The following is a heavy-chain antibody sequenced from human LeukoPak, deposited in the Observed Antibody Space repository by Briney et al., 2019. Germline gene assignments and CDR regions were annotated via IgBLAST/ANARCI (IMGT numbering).Heavy chain of an antibody. CDR1: GFTFSSYA. Sequence: GGPLRLSCAASGFTFSSYAMSWVRQAPGKGLEWVSAISGSGGSTYYADSVKGRFTISRDNSKNTLYLQMNSLRAEDTAVYYCAKDPVNYYDSSEYNWFDPWGQGTLVTVSS. D-gene: IGHD3-22*01. CDR3: AKDPVNYYDSSEYNWFDP. V-gene: IGHV3-23*01. J-gene: IGHJ5*02. CDR2: ISGSGGST.